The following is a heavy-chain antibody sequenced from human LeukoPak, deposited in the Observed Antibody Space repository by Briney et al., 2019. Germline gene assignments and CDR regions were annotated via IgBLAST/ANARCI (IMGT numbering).Heavy chain of an antibody. V-gene: IGHV3-7*01. CDR1: KFIFSNYW. CDR3: AREDGYCSGGNCYSYFDS. J-gene: IGHJ4*02. D-gene: IGHD2-15*01. Sequence: GGSLRLSCAASKFIFSNYWMSWVRQAPGKGLEWVAYIKKTGSETYYVDSVKGRFTIARDNARSSLFLQMNSLRAEDTAVYYCAREDGYCSGGNCYSYFDSWGQGALVTVSS. CDR2: IKKTGSET.